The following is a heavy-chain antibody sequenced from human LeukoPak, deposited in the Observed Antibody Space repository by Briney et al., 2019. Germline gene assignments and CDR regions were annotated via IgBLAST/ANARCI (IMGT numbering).Heavy chain of an antibody. J-gene: IGHJ4*02. CDR1: GASVSSYY. CDR2: IYYNGST. Sequence: SETLSLTCTVSGASVSSYYWSWIRQPPGKGLEWIGNIYYNGSTSFHPSLKSRVTISVDTSKNQFSLRLTSMTAADTALYYCAGGSWGPFDFWGQGTLVTVSS. V-gene: IGHV4-59*02. D-gene: IGHD7-27*01. CDR3: AGGSWGPFDF.